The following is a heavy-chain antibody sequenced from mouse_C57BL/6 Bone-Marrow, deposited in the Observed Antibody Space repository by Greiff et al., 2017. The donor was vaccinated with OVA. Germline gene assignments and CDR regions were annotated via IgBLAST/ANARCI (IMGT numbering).Heavy chain of an antibody. D-gene: IGHD2-3*01. J-gene: IGHJ2*01. V-gene: IGHV7-3*01. CDR1: GFTFTDYY. Sequence: EVQLVESGGGLVQPGGSLSLSCAASGFTFTDYYMSWVRQPPGKALEWLGFIRNKATGYTTEYSASVKGRFTIPRDNSQSILYLQRNALRAEDSATYYGARSPRYDGYYYFDYWGQGTTLTVSS. CDR3: ARSPRYDGYYYFDY. CDR2: IRNKATGYTT.